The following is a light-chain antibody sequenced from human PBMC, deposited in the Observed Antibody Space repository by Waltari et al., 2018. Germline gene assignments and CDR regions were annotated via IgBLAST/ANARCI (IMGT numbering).Light chain of an antibody. CDR1: SSDVGSYNF. J-gene: IGLJ1*01. V-gene: IGLV2-11*01. Sequence: QSALTQPPSVSGSPGQSVTISCTGTSSDVGSYNFVSWYQQHPDKAPQLLIYDVNKRPSGVPDRFSGSKSGNTASLTISGLQGEDEADYYCCSYAGSYTYVFGTGTKVTAL. CDR3: CSYAGSYTYV. CDR2: DVN.